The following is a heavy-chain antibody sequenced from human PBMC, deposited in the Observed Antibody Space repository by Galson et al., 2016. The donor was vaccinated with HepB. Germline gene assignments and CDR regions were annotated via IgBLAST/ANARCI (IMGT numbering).Heavy chain of an antibody. CDR1: GFSFSNFA. Sequence: SLRLSCAASGFSFSNFAMHWVRQAPGKGLEWVANIWSDGSKRDYADSVKGRFTISRDNSKNTVYLQMNSLRAEDTAVYYCASTLYDILTGAYGLGVWGQGTTVIVSS. CDR3: ASTLYDILTGAYGLGV. V-gene: IGHV3-33*01. J-gene: IGHJ6*02. CDR2: IWSDGSKR. D-gene: IGHD3-9*01.